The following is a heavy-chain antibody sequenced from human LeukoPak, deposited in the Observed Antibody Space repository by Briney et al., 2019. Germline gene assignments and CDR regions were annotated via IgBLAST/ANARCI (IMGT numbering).Heavy chain of an antibody. Sequence: ASVKVSCKASGYTFTGHYLHWVRQAPGQGLEWMGGIIPIFGTANYAQKFQGRVTITTDESTSTAYMELSSLRSEDTAVYYCARGGPTTMIDESWVFGYWGQGTLVTVSS. CDR2: IIPIFGTA. CDR1: GYTFTGHY. V-gene: IGHV1-69*05. J-gene: IGHJ4*02. CDR3: ARGGPTTMIDESWVFGY. D-gene: IGHD3-22*01.